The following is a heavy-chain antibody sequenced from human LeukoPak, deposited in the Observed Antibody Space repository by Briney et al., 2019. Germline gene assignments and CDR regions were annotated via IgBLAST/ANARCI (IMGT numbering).Heavy chain of an antibody. CDR3: ARQDVKDIVVVPTPKGSAFDI. J-gene: IGHJ3*02. CDR2: IYYSGST. Sequence: SETLSLTCIVSGGSISRSNYYWGWIRQPPGKGLEWIASIYYSGSTDNNPSLKSRVTISVDTSKNQFSLKLSSVTAADTAVYYCARQDVKDIVVVPTPKGSAFDIWGQGTQVTVSS. CDR1: GGSISRSNYY. D-gene: IGHD2-2*01. V-gene: IGHV4-39*01.